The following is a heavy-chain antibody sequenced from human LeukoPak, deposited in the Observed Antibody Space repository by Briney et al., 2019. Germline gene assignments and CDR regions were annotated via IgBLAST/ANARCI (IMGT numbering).Heavy chain of an antibody. CDR1: GGTFSSYA. J-gene: IGHJ2*01. CDR3: ARVATGANWYFDL. D-gene: IGHD5-12*01. Sequence: ASVKVSCKASGGTFSSYAMSWVRQAPGQGLEWMGGIIPISGTANYAQKFQGRVTITADKSTSTAYMELSSLRSEDTAVYYCARVATGANWYFDLWGRGTLVTVSS. CDR2: IIPISGTA. V-gene: IGHV1-69*06.